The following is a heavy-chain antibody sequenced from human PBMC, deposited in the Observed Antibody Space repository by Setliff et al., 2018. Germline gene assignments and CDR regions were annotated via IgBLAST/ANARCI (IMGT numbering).Heavy chain of an antibody. CDR2: IRKDGSEK. J-gene: IGHJ4*02. CDR3: ARDILGSFSY. Sequence: GGSLRLSCIASGFTVSRAWMNWVRQAPGKGLEWVASIRKDGSEKYYVDSVKGRFTISRDNAKNSVYLQMNSLRAEDTAVYYCARDILGSFSYWGQGTLVTVSS. V-gene: IGHV3-7*03. D-gene: IGHD2-15*01. CDR1: GFTVSRAW.